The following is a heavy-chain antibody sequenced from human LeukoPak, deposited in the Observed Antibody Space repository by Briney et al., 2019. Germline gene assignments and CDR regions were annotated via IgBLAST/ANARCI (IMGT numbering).Heavy chain of an antibody. D-gene: IGHD6-19*01. CDR3: ARGTPHPGSRSGWYWGPKEKRLPFLDY. J-gene: IGHJ4*02. CDR2: INHSGST. V-gene: IGHV4-34*01. Sequence: PSETLSLTCAVYGGSFTGYYWSWIRQPPGKGLEWIGDINHSGSTIYSPSLKTRVTISVDTSKHQFSLNLHSVTAADTAVYYCARGTPHPGSRSGWYWGPKEKRLPFLDYWGQGSLVTVSS. CDR1: GGSFTGYY.